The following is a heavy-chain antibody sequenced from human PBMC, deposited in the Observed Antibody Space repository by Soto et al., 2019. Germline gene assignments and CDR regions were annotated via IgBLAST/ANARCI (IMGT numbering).Heavy chain of an antibody. V-gene: IGHV1-69*08. CDR2: IIPIIGII. CDR1: GGTFSTYT. Sequence: QVQLVQSGAEVKKPGSSVKVSCKASGGTFSTYTITWVRQAPGQGLEWMGRIIPIIGIINYAQKFQGRVTISADKSTGRAYMELTGLRSDDTAVYYCAGDPDSHYNDSHASSYPWGQGTLVTVSS. D-gene: IGHD4-4*01. J-gene: IGHJ5*02. CDR3: AGDPDSHYNDSHASSYP.